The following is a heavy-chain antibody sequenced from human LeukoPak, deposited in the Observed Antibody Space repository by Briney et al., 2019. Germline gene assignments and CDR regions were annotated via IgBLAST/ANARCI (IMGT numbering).Heavy chain of an antibody. Sequence: SETLSLTCAVYGGSFSGYYWSWIRQPPGKGLEWIGEINHSGSTNYNPSLKSRVTISVDTSKNQFSLNLTSVTAADTAVYYCARGLYGDYVPFDYWGQGTLVTVSS. J-gene: IGHJ4*02. CDR2: INHSGST. CDR3: ARGLYGDYVPFDY. D-gene: IGHD4-17*01. V-gene: IGHV4-34*01. CDR1: GGSFSGYY.